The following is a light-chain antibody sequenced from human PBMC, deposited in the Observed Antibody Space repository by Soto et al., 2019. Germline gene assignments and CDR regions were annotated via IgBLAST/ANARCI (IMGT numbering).Light chain of an antibody. CDR3: SAWDDSMSAVV. CDR2: RNN. V-gene: IGLV1-47*01. CDR1: STNIGSNF. J-gene: IGLJ2*01. Sequence: QSVLTQPPSASGTPGQRVTISCSGSSTNIGSNFVYWYQQLPGTDPRLLIYRNNQRPSGVRDRFCASKSGTSASLAISGLRSEDEDEDYCSAWDDSMSAVVFGGGTKLTVL.